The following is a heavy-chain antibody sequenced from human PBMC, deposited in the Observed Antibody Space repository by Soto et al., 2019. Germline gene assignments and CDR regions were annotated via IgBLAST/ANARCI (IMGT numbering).Heavy chain of an antibody. CDR1: GFTFSSHG. Sequence: GGSLRLSCAASGFTFSSHGMHWVRQAPGKGLEWVAVISYDGSNKYYADSVKGRFTISRDNSKNTLYLQMNSLRAEDTAVYYCAKGGLSRRFYYYYGMDVWGQGTTVTVSS. V-gene: IGHV3-30*18. CDR2: ISYDGSNK. CDR3: AKGGLSRRFYYYYGMDV. D-gene: IGHD3-16*02. J-gene: IGHJ6*02.